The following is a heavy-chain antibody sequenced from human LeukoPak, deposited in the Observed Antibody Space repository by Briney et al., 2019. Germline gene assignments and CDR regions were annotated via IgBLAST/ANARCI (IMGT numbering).Heavy chain of an antibody. CDR3: ASSWGCSGGSCYSDYYYYGMDV. CDR1: GYTFTGYY. D-gene: IGHD2-15*01. CDR2: INPNSGGT. V-gene: IGHV1-2*02. J-gene: IGHJ6*02. Sequence: GASVKVSCKASGYTFTGYYMHWVRQAPGQGLEWMGWINPNSGGTNYAQKFQGRVTMTRDMSISTAYMELSRLRSDDTAVYYCASSWGCSGGSCYSDYYYYGMDVWGQGTTVTVFS.